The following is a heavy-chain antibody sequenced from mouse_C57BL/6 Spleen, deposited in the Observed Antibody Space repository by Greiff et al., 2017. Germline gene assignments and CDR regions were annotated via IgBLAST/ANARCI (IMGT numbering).Heavy chain of an antibody. V-gene: IGHV1-63*01. CDR1: GYTFTNYW. Sequence: VQLQQSGAELVRPGTSVKMSCKASGYTFTNYWIGWAKQRPGHGLEWIGDIYPGGGCTNYNEKFKGKATLTADKSSSTAYMQFSSLTSEDSAIYYCAREGRSHYDAMDYWGQGTSVTVSS. CDR2: IYPGGGCT. CDR3: AREGRSHYDAMDY. D-gene: IGHD1-1*01. J-gene: IGHJ4*01.